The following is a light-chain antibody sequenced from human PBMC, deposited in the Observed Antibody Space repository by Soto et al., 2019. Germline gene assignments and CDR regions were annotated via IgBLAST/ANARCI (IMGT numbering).Light chain of an antibody. Sequence: QSALTQPASVSGSPGQSITISCTGTSSTVGGFNVVSWYQPHPGKAPKVIIYEGIKRPSGVSNRFSGSNSGSTASLTISGLQAEDEADYYCCSYVGATTDVFGTGTKVTVL. J-gene: IGLJ1*01. CDR2: EGI. V-gene: IGLV2-23*01. CDR3: CSYVGATTDV. CDR1: SSTVGGFNV.